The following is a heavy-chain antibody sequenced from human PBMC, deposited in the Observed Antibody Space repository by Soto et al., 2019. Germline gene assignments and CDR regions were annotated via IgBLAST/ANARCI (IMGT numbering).Heavy chain of an antibody. D-gene: IGHD3-16*01. CDR2: FDPEDGET. V-gene: IGHV1-24*01. Sequence: ASVKVSCXVSGYTLTELSMHWVRQAPGKGLEWMGGFDPEDGETIYAQKFQGRVTMTEDTSTDTAYMELSSLRSEDTAVYYCATQSIMITFGGVIGPYFDYWGQGTLVTVSS. CDR3: ATQSIMITFGGVIGPYFDY. CDR1: GYTLTELS. J-gene: IGHJ4*02.